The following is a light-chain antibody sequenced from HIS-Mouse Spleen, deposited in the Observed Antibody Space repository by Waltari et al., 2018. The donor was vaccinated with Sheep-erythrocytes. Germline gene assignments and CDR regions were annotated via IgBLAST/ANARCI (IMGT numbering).Light chain of an antibody. CDR2: AAS. Sequence: AIRMTQSPSSLSASTGDRVTITCRASQGISSYLAWYQQKPGKAPKHLIYAASTLQSGVPSRFSGSGAGTDFTLTISCLQSEDFATYYCQQYYSYPYTFGQGTKLEIK. J-gene: IGKJ2*01. CDR3: QQYYSYPYT. V-gene: IGKV1-8*01. CDR1: QGISSY.